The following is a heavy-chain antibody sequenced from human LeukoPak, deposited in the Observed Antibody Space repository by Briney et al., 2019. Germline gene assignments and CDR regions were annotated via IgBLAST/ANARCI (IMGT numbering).Heavy chain of an antibody. V-gene: IGHV4-39*07. Sequence: SETLSLTWSVSGDSITSGAYYWAWLRQPPGKGLEWIGSVYYSGSIKYNPSLKGRVSISRDMSKNQFSLNLNSVNATDTAVYYCARRDYAAWFDPWGQGTLVTVSS. D-gene: IGHD4/OR15-4a*01. CDR3: ARRDYAAWFDP. J-gene: IGHJ5*02. CDR1: GDSITSGAYY. CDR2: VYYSGSI.